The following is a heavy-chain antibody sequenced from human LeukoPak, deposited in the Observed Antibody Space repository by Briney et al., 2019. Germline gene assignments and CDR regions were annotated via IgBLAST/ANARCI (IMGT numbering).Heavy chain of an antibody. D-gene: IGHD4-23*01. CDR2: IYYSGST. CDR1: GVSISSSSYY. V-gene: IGHV4-39*01. CDR3: ARRPRWFDY. J-gene: IGHJ4*02. Sequence: SETLSLTCTVSGVSISSSSYYWGWIRQPPGKGLEWIGSIYYSGSTYYNPSLKSRVTISVDTSKNQFSLKLSSVTAADTAVYYCARRPRWFDYWGQGTLVTVSS.